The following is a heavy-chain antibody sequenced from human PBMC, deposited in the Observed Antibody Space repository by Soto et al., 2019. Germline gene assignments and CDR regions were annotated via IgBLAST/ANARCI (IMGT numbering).Heavy chain of an antibody. CDR1: GYTFTSNY. V-gene: IGHV5-10-1*03. CDR3: ARYSNQCSGTGCFTFWFDP. D-gene: IGHD3-10*02. Sequence: EVQLEQSGAEVKKPGESLRISCKGSGYTFTSNYISWVRQMPGKGLEWVGRIDPTDSYTNYSPAFQGHVTMSVDKSISTAYLEWSSLKPSDTAIYYCARYSNQCSGTGCFTFWFDPWGQGTLVTVSS. CDR2: IDPTDSYT. J-gene: IGHJ5*02.